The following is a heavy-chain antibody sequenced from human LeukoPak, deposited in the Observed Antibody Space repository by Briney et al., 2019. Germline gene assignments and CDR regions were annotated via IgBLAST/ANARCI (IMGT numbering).Heavy chain of an antibody. D-gene: IGHD2-15*01. V-gene: IGHV4-59*01. Sequence: SETLSLTCTVSGGSISSYYWSWIRQPPGGGLEWIGYIYYSGRINYNPSLKSRVTISVDTSKNQFSLKLSSVTAADTAVYYCARGDNSDWFDPWGQGTLVTVSS. CDR2: IYYSGRI. J-gene: IGHJ5*02. CDR1: GGSISSYY. CDR3: ARGDNSDWFDP.